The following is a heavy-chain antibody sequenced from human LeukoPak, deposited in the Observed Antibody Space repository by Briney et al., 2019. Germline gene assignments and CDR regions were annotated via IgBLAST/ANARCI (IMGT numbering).Heavy chain of an antibody. CDR2: IYYSGST. J-gene: IGHJ4*02. CDR3: VRGFDYACYD. D-gene: IGHD4-17*01. V-gene: IGHV4-39*07. Sequence: PSETLSLTCAVSGGSISSSIYYWGWIRQAPGKGLEWIGSIYYSGSTYYNPSLKSRITISVDPSKNQFSLRLSSVTAADTALYCCVRGFDYACYDGGQGPQVTVS. CDR1: GGSISSSIYY.